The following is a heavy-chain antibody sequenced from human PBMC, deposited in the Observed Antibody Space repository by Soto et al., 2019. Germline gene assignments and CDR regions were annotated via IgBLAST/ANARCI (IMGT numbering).Heavy chain of an antibody. CDR3: ARDLVEGALNGFDV. CDR2: ISDIGTYI. D-gene: IGHD3-16*01. V-gene: IGHV3-21*01. Sequence: VQLVESGGGLVKPGGSLRLSCVASGFTLSDHSMNWVRLAPGKGLEWVSAISDIGTYIFYADSVKGRFTISRDNAKNSLYLQMDSLGAEDTALYYCARDLVEGALNGFDVWGQGTMVTVSS. J-gene: IGHJ3*01. CDR1: GFTLSDHS.